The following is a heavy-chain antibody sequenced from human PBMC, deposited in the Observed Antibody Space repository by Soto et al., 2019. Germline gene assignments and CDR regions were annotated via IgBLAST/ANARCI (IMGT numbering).Heavy chain of an antibody. CDR1: GGSISNSIYY. J-gene: IGHJ4*02. V-gene: IGHV4-39*02. D-gene: IGHD6-19*01. CDR2: IYYSGNT. Sequence: SETLSLTCTVSGGSISNSIYYWAWIRQPPGEGLEWIASIYYSGNTYYNPSLKSRVTMSVDTSKNQFSLKLSSVTAADTAVYYCAREYSSSNYLDYWGQGTLVTVS. CDR3: AREYSSSNYLDY.